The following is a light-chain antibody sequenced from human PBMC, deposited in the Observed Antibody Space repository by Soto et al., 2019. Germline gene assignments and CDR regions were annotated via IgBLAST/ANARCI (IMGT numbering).Light chain of an antibody. CDR1: QSVSSSF. Sequence: EIVLTQSPGTLSLSPGERATLSCMASQSVSSSFLAWYQQTPGQAPRLLIYGASSRSTCIPDRFSGSGSGTDFTLTISRLEPEDFAVYYCQQYGSSPLFTFGPGTKVDIK. J-gene: IGKJ3*01. CDR2: GAS. V-gene: IGKV3-20*01. CDR3: QQYGSSPLFT.